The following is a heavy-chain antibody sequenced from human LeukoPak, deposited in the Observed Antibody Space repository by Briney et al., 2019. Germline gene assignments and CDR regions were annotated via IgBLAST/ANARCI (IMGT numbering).Heavy chain of an antibody. D-gene: IGHD2-15*01. Sequence: ASVKVSCQASRYTLPRHGIRRVRQAPGQGLEWIGWIRAYNGNTNLPQKLQHRITMNTDTSTSTADMELSSLRSDDTDVYYCARDISCSGGSCYVRGAFDIWGQGPMVSVSS. CDR2: IRAYNGNT. V-gene: IGHV1-18*01. J-gene: IGHJ3*02. CDR1: RYTLPRHG. CDR3: ARDISCSGGSCYVRGAFDI.